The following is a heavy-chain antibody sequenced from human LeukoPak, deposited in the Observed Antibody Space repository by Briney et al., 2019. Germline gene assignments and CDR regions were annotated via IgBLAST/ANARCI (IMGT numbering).Heavy chain of an antibody. Sequence: PRGSLRLSCAASGFTFISYGMHWVRQAPGKGLEWVAFIRYDGSNKYYADSVKGRFTISRDNSKNTLYLQMNSLRAEDTAVYYCAKDLYSSSWWFDYWGQGTLVTVSS. CDR2: IRYDGSNK. CDR1: GFTFISYG. CDR3: AKDLYSSSWWFDY. V-gene: IGHV3-30*02. J-gene: IGHJ4*02. D-gene: IGHD6-13*01.